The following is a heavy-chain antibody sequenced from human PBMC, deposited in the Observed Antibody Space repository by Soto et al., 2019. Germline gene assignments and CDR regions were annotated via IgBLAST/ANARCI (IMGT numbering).Heavy chain of an antibody. J-gene: IGHJ4*02. Sequence: ASVKVSCKVSGYTLTELSMHWVRQAPGKGLEWMGGFDPEDGETIYAQKFQGRVTMTEDTSTDTAYMELSSLRSEDTAVYYCATKWLLRYGSGSYYFDYWGQGTLVTVPQ. CDR1: GYTLTELS. V-gene: IGHV1-24*01. CDR2: FDPEDGET. D-gene: IGHD6-19*01. CDR3: ATKWLLRYGSGSYYFDY.